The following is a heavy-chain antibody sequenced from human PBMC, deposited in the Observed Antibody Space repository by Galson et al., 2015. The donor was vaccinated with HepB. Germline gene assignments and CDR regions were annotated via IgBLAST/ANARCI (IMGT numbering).Heavy chain of an antibody. CDR2: INTGNGNR. D-gene: IGHD2-15*01. J-gene: IGHJ6*02. CDR1: GYTFTNYA. V-gene: IGHV1-3*04. CDR3: ARRVASDLYYYGMDV. Sequence: SVKVSCKASGYTFTNYAMHWVRQAPGQRLEWMGWINTGNGNRKDSQKFQGRVTITRDTSASTVYMEVSSLRYEDTAVYYCARRVASDLYYYGMDVWGQGTTVTVSS.